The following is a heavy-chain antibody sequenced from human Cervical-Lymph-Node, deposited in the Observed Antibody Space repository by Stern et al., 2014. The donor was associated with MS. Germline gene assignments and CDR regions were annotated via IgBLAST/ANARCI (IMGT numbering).Heavy chain of an antibody. CDR3: ARENMVPYFDY. CDR2: MSSSNSNI. CDR1: GFTFSSYS. Sequence: EVQLVESGGGLVKPGGSLRLSCAASGFTFSSYSMNWVRQAPGKGLAWVSSMSSSNSNIYYAASVKGRFTISRDNAKNSLYLQMNSLRAEDTAVYYCARENMVPYFDYWGQGTLATVSS. D-gene: IGHD2-8*01. J-gene: IGHJ4*02. V-gene: IGHV3-21*01.